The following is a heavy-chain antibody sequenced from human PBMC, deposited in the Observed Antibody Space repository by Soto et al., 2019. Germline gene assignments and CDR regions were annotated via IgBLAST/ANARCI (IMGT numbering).Heavy chain of an antibody. CDR1: GGTFSSYA. CDR3: ARGPITIFGVVIERGWFDP. Sequence: QVQLVQSGAEVKKPGSSVKVSCKASGGTFSSYAISWVRQAPGQGLEWMGGIIPIFGTANYAQKFQGRVTITADESTSTAYMELSSLRSEDTAVYYCARGPITIFGVVIERGWFDPWGQGTLVTVSS. J-gene: IGHJ5*02. V-gene: IGHV1-69*12. D-gene: IGHD3-3*01. CDR2: IIPIFGTA.